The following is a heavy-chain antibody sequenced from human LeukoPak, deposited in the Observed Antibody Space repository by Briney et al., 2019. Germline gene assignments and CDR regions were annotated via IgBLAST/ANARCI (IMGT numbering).Heavy chain of an antibody. V-gene: IGHV1-2*02. Sequence: ASVKVSCKTSGYTFTDFFIHWVRQAPGQGLDWMGWINPINGAAYSAQQFQGRVTMTRDTSISTASLELTSLTSDDTAIYYCARGRGRGSSLYFGSWGQGTLVTVSS. J-gene: IGHJ4*02. D-gene: IGHD6-13*01. CDR2: INPINGAA. CDR3: ARGRGRGSSLYFGS. CDR1: GYTFTDFF.